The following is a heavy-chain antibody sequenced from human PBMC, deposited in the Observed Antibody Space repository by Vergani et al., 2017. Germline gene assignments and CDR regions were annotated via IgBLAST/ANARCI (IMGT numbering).Heavy chain of an antibody. J-gene: IGHJ3*02. CDR3: AGEDYVNAFDI. V-gene: IGHV3-7*04. D-gene: IGHD3-10*02. CDR1: GFTFSSYW. CDR2: IKQDGSEK. Sequence: EVQLVESGGGLVQPGGSLRLSCAASGFTFSSYWMSWVRQAPGKGLEWVANIKQDGSEKYYVDSVKGRFTISRDNAKNSLYLQMNSLRAEDTAVYYCAGEDYVNAFDIWGQGTMVTVSS.